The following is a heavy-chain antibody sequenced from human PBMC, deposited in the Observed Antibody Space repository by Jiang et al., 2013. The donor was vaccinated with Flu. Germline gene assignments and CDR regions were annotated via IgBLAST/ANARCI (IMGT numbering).Heavy chain of an antibody. CDR1: GVSMSDRDW. D-gene: IGHD2-8*01. Sequence: GPGLVKSSGTLSLTCGVSGVSMSDRDWWSWVRQSPGKGLEWIGQTYLRTRGTTYNPSLDSRVTISADRSRNQLLLTLNSVTAADTATYYCVRNGAFSLEYWGQGALVTVSS. CDR3: VRNGAFSLEY. V-gene: IGHV4-4*02. CDR2: TYLRTRGT. J-gene: IGHJ4*02.